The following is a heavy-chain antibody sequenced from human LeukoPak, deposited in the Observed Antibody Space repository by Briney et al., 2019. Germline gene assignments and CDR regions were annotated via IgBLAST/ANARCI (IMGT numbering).Heavy chain of an antibody. Sequence: PGGSLRLSCAASGFTFSSYVMSWVRQAPGKGLEWVALISDDGGKKYYADSVKGRFTISRDNSKNTLYLQMNSLRAEDTALYYCAKDLDHDYDDYGLDYWGQGTLVTVSS. CDR2: ISDDGGKK. V-gene: IGHV3-30*18. J-gene: IGHJ4*02. CDR3: AKDLDHDYDDYGLDY. D-gene: IGHD4-17*01. CDR1: GFTFSSYV.